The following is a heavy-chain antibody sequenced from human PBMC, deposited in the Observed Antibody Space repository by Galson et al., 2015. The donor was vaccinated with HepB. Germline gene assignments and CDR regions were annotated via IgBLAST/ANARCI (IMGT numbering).Heavy chain of an antibody. CDR2: ITWDGKTT. D-gene: IGHD3-22*01. CDR3: AKDYFDSSGGTYYYYGMDA. J-gene: IGHJ6*02. CDR1: GFRFEHYT. Sequence: SLRLSCAASGFRFEHYTMHWVRQIPGKSLEWLSFITWDGKTTSYADSARGRFIISRSNNKNSLYLEMKSLRVDDTASYYCAKDYFDSSGGTYYYYGMDAWGPGTTVTVAS. V-gene: IGHV3-43D*03.